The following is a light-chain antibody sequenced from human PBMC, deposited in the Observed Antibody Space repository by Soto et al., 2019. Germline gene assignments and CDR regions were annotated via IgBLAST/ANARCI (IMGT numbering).Light chain of an antibody. Sequence: QSALTQPASVSGSPGQSITISCTGTSRDVGGYNYVSWHQQHPGKAPKVIITEVSNRPSGVSNRFSGSKSGNTASLTISGLQAEDEADYYCSSYISSSTFVVFCGGTQLTVL. CDR3: SSYISSSTFVV. J-gene: IGLJ2*01. V-gene: IGLV2-14*01. CDR2: EVS. CDR1: SRDVGGYNY.